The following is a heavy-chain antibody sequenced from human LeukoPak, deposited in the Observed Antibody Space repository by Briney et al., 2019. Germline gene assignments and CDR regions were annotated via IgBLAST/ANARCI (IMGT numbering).Heavy chain of an antibody. CDR1: GGTFSSYA. V-gene: IGHV1-69*05. Sequence: ASVKVSCKASGGTFSSYAISWVRQAPGQGLEWMGGIIPIFGTANYAQKFQGRVTITTDESTSTAYMELSSLRSEDTAVYYCARVIPRLPYYFDYWGQGTLVTVSS. J-gene: IGHJ4*02. CDR3: ARVIPRLPYYFDY. CDR2: IIPIFGTA.